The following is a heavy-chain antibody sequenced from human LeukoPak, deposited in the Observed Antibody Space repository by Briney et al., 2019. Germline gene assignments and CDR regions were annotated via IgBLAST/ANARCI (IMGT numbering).Heavy chain of an antibody. D-gene: IGHD1-7*01. J-gene: IGHJ4*02. CDR3: ARSLTGTTGGHFDY. CDR2: INAGNGNT. V-gene: IGHV1-3*03. Sequence: ASVKVSCKASGYTFTSYAMQWVRQAPGQRLEWMGWINAGNGNTKYSQEFQGRVTITRDTSASTAYMELSSLRSEDMAVYYCARSLTGTTGGHFDYWGQGTLVTVSS. CDR1: GYTFTSYA.